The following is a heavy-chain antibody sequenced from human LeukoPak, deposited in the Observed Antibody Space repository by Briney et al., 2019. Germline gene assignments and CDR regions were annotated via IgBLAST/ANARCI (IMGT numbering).Heavy chain of an antibody. V-gene: IGHV5-51*01. CDR1: AYSSTSYW. J-gene: IGHJ4*02. Sequence: PGESLQFSCKGSAYSSTSYWTGWVRQMPGKGLEWMGIIYPGDSDTRYSPSFQGQVTISADKPISTAYLQWSSLKAADAAMYYSARHSWSYYYFDYWGQGTLVTVSS. D-gene: IGHD1-26*01. CDR3: ARHSWSYYYFDY. CDR2: IYPGDSDT.